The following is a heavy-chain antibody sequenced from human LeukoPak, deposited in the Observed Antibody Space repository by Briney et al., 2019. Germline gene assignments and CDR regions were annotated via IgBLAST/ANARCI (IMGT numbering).Heavy chain of an antibody. V-gene: IGHV1-24*01. Sequence: ASVEVSCKVSGYTLTELSMHWVRQAPGKGLEWMGGFDPEDGETIYAQKFQGRVTMTEDTSTDTAYMELSSLRSEDTAVYYCATAGKYSSSWGYYFDYWGQGTLVTVSS. CDR3: ATAGKYSSSWGYYFDY. D-gene: IGHD6-13*01. CDR2: FDPEDGET. CDR1: GYTLTELS. J-gene: IGHJ4*02.